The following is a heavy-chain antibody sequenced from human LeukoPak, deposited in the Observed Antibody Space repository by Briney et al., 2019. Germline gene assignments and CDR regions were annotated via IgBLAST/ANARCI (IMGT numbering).Heavy chain of an antibody. CDR2: ISYDGSNK. V-gene: IGHV3-30*18. D-gene: IGHD2-21*01. CDR3: AKDTSAYYFYYGLDV. J-gene: IGHJ6*02. Sequence: PGGSLRLACAASGFTSSIYAMHWVRHTPGKGLEWVALISYDGSNKYYADSVKGRFTISRDNSKNTLYLQMNSLRAEDTAVYYCAKDTSAYYFYYGLDVWGQGTTVTVSS. CDR1: GFTSSIYA.